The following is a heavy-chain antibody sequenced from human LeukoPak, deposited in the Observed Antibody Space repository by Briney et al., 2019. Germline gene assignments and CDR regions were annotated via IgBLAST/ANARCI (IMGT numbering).Heavy chain of an antibody. CDR1: GGSINSHY. D-gene: IGHD3-10*01. J-gene: IGHJ4*02. CDR3: ASRPADTTWYGVFDY. Sequence: PSETLSLTCSVAGGSINSHYWSWIRQPPGNRLGWHGYIFNPGNTHYNPSPASRVTMSVDTSRAQFFLRLSPVTAADTAIYYCASRPADTTWYGVFDYWSQGTLVTVSS. V-gene: IGHV4-59*11. CDR2: IFNPGNT.